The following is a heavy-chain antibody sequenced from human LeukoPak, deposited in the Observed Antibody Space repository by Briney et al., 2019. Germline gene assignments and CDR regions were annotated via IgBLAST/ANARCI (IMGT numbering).Heavy chain of an antibody. CDR3: AKDGGLWVSAHWGDS. D-gene: IGHD7-27*01. J-gene: IGHJ4*02. Sequence: GGSLRLSCAASGFTFSSYTMSWVRQAPGKGLEWVSTITTSDGNTYYADSVKGRFSVSRDNSKNTLFLQMNSLRAEDTAVYYCAKDGGLWVSAHWGDSWGRGTLVTVSS. V-gene: IGHV3-23*01. CDR2: ITTSDGNT. CDR1: GFTFSSYT.